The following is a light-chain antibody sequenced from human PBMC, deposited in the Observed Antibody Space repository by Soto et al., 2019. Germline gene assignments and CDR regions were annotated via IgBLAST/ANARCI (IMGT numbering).Light chain of an antibody. V-gene: IGKV3-11*01. CDR1: QRFRGL. CDR3: QQRHIWPIT. Sequence: EGLLPQSPVFLSLSPGARATPSCRAIQRFRGLLAWYQQKPGQAPRXXIYDAYNRATGIPPRFSGSGSGTDFTLTISSLEPEDSAVYFCQQRHIWPITFGQGTRLEIK. CDR2: DAY. J-gene: IGKJ5*01.